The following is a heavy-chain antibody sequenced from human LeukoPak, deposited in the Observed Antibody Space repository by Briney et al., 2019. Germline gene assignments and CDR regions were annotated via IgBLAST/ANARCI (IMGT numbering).Heavy chain of an antibody. CDR2: ISGSGGST. V-gene: IGHV3-23*01. Sequence: GGSLRLSCAASGFTFSSYAMSWVRQAPGKGLEWVSAISGSGGSTYYADSVKGRFTISRDNSKNTLYLQMNSLRAEDTAVYYCAKVLRGSCPDYHTPEREFDYWGQGTLVTVSS. CDR1: GFTFSSYA. CDR3: AKVLRGSCPDYHTPEREFDY. D-gene: IGHD1-26*01. J-gene: IGHJ4*02.